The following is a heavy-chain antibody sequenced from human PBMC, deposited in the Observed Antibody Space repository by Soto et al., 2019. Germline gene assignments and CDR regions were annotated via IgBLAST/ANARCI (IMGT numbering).Heavy chain of an antibody. CDR3: ARAPPPQAVLPKKPYGMDV. CDR2: ISNSSNSI. D-gene: IGHD6-6*01. Sequence: HPGGSLRLSCAASGFIFSSYIMTWVRQAPGQGLEWVSSISNSSNSIKYADSVKGRFTISRDNAKNSLYLQMNSLRDEDTAVYYCARAPPPQAVLPKKPYGMDVWGQGTTVTVSS. CDR1: GFIFSSYI. V-gene: IGHV3-48*02. J-gene: IGHJ6*02.